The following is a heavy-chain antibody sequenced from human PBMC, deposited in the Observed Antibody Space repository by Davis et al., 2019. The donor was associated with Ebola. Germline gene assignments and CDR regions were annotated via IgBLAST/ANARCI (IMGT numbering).Heavy chain of an antibody. CDR2: MNPNSENT. CDR3: ARGGYFDWLTRWHYYGMGV. D-gene: IGHD3-9*01. CDR1: GYTFTTYD. J-gene: IGHJ6*02. V-gene: IGHV1-8*01. Sequence: AASVKVSCKASGYTFTTYDIHWVRQATGQGREWMGWMNPNSENTGYAQKFQGRVTMTRSTSISTAYMELSSLRSEDTAVYYCARGGYFDWLTRWHYYGMGVWGQGTTVTVSS.